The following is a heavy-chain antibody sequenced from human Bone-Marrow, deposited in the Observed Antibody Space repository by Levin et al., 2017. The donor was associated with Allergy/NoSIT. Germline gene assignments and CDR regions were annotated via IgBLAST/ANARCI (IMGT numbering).Heavy chain of an antibody. CDR1: GFIFRSHA. Sequence: GESLKISCAASGFIFRSHAMSWVRQAPGKGLEWVSGIGASGSTTHYAESCKGRFTISRDNSKNMLYLQMNSLGADDTALYYCAKDMGSLVDTVKLDYWGQGTLVTVSS. CDR2: IGASGSTT. J-gene: IGHJ4*02. CDR3: AKDMGSLVDTVKLDY. V-gene: IGHV3-23*01. D-gene: IGHD5-18*01.